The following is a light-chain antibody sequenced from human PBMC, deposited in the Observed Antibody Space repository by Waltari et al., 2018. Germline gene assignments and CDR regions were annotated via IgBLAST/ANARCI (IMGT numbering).Light chain of an antibody. J-gene: IGKJ2*01. CDR1: QSVSSY. Sequence: EIVLTQSPATLSLYPGERATFSCRASQSVSSYLAWYQQKPGQAPRLLIYDASNRATGIPARFSGSGSGTDFTLTISSLEPEDFAVYYCQQRSNWPPMYTFGQGTKLEIK. V-gene: IGKV3-11*01. CDR2: DAS. CDR3: QQRSNWPPMYT.